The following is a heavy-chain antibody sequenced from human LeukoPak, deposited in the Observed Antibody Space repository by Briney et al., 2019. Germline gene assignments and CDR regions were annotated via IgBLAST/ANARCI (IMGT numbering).Heavy chain of an antibody. CDR2: IIISGSTI. CDR3: ARDARNFTSPYYFDY. V-gene: IGHV3-11*04. J-gene: IGHJ4*02. D-gene: IGHD2/OR15-2a*01. CDR1: GFTFSDYY. Sequence: GGSLRLSCAASGFTFSDYYMSWIRQAPGEGLEWVSYIIISGSTIYYADSVKGRFTISRDNAKNSLYLQMNSLRAEDTAVYYCARDARNFTSPYYFDYWGKGTLVSVSS.